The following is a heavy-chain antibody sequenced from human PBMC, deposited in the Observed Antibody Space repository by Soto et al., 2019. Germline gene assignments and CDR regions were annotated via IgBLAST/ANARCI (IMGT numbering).Heavy chain of an antibody. Sequence: PGGSLRLSCAASGFTFSSYAMHWVRQAPGKGLEWVAVISYDGSNKYYADSVKGRFTISRDNSKNTLYLQMNSLRAEDTAVYYCARDGALYDFWSGYYSYYYYGMDVWGQGTTVTAP. CDR2: ISYDGSNK. V-gene: IGHV3-30-3*01. J-gene: IGHJ6*02. D-gene: IGHD3-3*01. CDR3: ARDGALYDFWSGYYSYYYYGMDV. CDR1: GFTFSSYA.